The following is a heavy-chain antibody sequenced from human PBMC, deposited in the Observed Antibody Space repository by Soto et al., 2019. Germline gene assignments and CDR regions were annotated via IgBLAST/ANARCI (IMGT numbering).Heavy chain of an antibody. CDR1: GFTFSDYY. D-gene: IGHD3-16*02. V-gene: IGHV3-11*01. Sequence: QVQLVESGGGLVKPGGSLRLSCAASGFTFSDYYMSWIRQAPGKGLEWVSYISSSGSTIYYADSVKGRFTISRDNAKSSLDLEMNSLRAEDTAVYYCARDLLKYRKIGDAFDIRGQGTMVIVSS. J-gene: IGHJ3*02. CDR3: ARDLLKYRKIGDAFDI. CDR2: ISSSGSTI.